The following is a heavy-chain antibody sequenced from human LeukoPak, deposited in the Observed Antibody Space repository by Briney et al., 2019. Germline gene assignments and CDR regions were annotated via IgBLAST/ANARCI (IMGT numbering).Heavy chain of an antibody. V-gene: IGHV3-30*18. CDR2: ISYDGGNK. D-gene: IGHD4-17*01. CDR3: AKDRGYGDAEGYGMDV. Sequence: GRSLRLSCAASGFTFSSYGMHWVRQAPGKGLEWVAVISYDGGNKYYADSVKGRFTISRDNSKNTLYLQMNSLRAEDTAAYYCAKDRGYGDAEGYGMDVWGQGTTVTVSS. CDR1: GFTFSSYG. J-gene: IGHJ6*02.